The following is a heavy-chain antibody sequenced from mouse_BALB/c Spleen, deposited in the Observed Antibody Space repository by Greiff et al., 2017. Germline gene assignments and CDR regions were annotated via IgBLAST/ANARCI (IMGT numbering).Heavy chain of an antibody. CDR1: GYTFTDYA. V-gene: IGHV1S137*01. CDR3: ARDGNYKGFAY. J-gene: IGHJ3*01. CDR2: ISTYYGDA. Sequence: QVQLQQSGAELVRPGVSVKISCKGSGYTFTDYAMHWVKQSHAKSLEWIGVISTYYGDASYNQKFKGKATMTVDKSSSTAYMELARLTSEDSAIYYCARDGNYKGFAYWGQGTLVTVSA. D-gene: IGHD2-1*01.